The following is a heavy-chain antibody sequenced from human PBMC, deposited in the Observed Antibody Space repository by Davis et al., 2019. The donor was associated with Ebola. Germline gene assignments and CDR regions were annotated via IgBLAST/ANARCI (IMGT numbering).Heavy chain of an antibody. Sequence: AASVKVSCKASGYTFTSYGISWVRQAPGQGLEWMGWISGYNGNTNYAQKFQGRVTLTTDTSTNTAYMELRSLRSDDTAVYYCARVRWSSSFRWFDPWGQGTLVTVSS. CDR3: ARVRWSSSFRWFDP. CDR2: ISGYNGNT. V-gene: IGHV1-18*01. CDR1: GYTFTSYG. D-gene: IGHD6-13*01. J-gene: IGHJ5*02.